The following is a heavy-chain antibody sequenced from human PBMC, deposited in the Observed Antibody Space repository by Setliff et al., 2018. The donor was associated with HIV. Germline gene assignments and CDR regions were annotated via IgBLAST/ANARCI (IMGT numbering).Heavy chain of an antibody. D-gene: IGHD5-12*01. CDR3: ASAGAWQRNALDI. CDR2: ISPTGGST. J-gene: IGHJ3*02. V-gene: IGHV1-46*01. CDR1: GYSFTNHY. Sequence: GASVKVSCKPSGYSFTNHYMHWVRQAPGQGLEWMGVISPTGGSTRNTQKFQGRVAMTRDTSTSTVYMELSSLRSEDTAVYYCASAGAWQRNALDIWGQGTMVTVS.